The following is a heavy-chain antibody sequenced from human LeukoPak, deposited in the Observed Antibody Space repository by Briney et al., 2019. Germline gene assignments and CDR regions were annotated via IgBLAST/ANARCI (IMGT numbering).Heavy chain of an antibody. CDR1: GYTFTDYY. D-gene: IGHD4-4*01. V-gene: IGHV1-2*02. J-gene: IGHJ4*02. Sequence: GASVKVSCKASGYTFTDYYIHWVRQAPGQGLEWMGWNDPNSGGTNYAQNFRGRVTMTRDTSIRTAYMELSSLRSDDTAVYYCTRDAPTARGGYWGQGTLVTVSS. CDR3: TRDAPTARGGY. CDR2: NDPNSGGT.